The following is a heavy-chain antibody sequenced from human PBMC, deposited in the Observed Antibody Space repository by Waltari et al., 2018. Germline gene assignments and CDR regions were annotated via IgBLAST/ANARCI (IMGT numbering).Heavy chain of an antibody. D-gene: IGHD2-2*01. V-gene: IGHV4-4*02. CDR3: ARDSYQTTFDS. Sequence: QVQLQESGPGLVTPSGTLSLTCAVSGGARSSSNWWRWVRQPPGNGLEWIGEIYHSGSTNYNPSLKSRVTISVYKSKNQFSLKLSSLTAADPAVYYCARDSYQTTFDSWGQGTLVTVSS. CDR2: IYHSGST. J-gene: IGHJ4*02. CDR1: GGARSSSNW.